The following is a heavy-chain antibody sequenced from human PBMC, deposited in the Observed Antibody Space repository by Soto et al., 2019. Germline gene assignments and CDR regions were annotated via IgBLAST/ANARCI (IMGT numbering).Heavy chain of an antibody. CDR2: ISAYNGNT. D-gene: IGHD3-16*02. J-gene: IGHJ4*02. CDR1: GYTFTSYG. CDR3: ARSGDIWGSYRYMRDFDY. V-gene: IGHV1-18*01. Sequence: ASVKVSCKASGYTFTSYGISWVRQAPGQGLEWMGWISAYNGNTNYAQKLQERDTLTTDTSTSTAYMELRSLRSDETAVYYCARSGDIWGSYRYMRDFDYWGQGTLVTVSS.